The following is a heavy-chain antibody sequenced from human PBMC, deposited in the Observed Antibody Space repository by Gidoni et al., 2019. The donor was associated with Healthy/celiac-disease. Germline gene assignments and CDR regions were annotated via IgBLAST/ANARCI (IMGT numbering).Heavy chain of an antibody. J-gene: IGHJ4*02. Sequence: QVQLVESGGGLVKPGGSLSLSCAASGFTFSDYYMSWIRQAPGKGLEWVSYISSSSSYTNYADSVKGRFTISRDNAKNSLYLQMNSLRAEDTAVYYCARSSSWVNFDYWGQGTLVTVSS. CDR1: GFTFSDYY. CDR3: ARSSSWVNFDY. D-gene: IGHD6-13*01. CDR2: ISSSSSYT. V-gene: IGHV3-11*06.